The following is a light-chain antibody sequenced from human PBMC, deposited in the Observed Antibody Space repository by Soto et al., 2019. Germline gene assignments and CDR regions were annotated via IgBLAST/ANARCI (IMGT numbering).Light chain of an antibody. CDR2: LGS. V-gene: IGKV2-28*01. Sequence: DIVMTQSPLSLPVTPGEPASISCRSSQSLLHSNGYNYLDWYLQKPGQSPQLLIYLGSNRASGVPDRFSGSGSGTDFTLNISRVEAEDVGVYYCMQALLPLTFGGGTKVEIK. J-gene: IGKJ4*01. CDR3: MQALLPLT. CDR1: QSLLHSNGYNY.